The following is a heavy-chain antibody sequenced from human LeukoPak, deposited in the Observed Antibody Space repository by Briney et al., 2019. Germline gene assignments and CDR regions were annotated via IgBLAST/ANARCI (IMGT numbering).Heavy chain of an antibody. J-gene: IGHJ4*02. CDR3: ARQLADYYTNSGYYYDY. CDR1: GYTFTDSY. D-gene: IGHD3-22*01. Sequence: VASVKVSCKTSGYTFTDSYIHWVRQAPGQGLEWMGRINPNSGDPNYAQKFQGRVTMTRDTSISTAYMELSTLRSDDMAVYYCARQLADYYTNSGYYYDYWGQGTLVTVSS. V-gene: IGHV1-2*06. CDR2: INPNSGDP.